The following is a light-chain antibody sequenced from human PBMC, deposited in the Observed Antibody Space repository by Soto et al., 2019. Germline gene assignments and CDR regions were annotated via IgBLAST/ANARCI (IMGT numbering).Light chain of an antibody. J-gene: IGKJ1*01. CDR1: QSVSNNY. Sequence: EIVFTQSPGTLSLSPRERATLSCGASQSVSNNYLAWYQQKPGQAPRLLIYGASNRATGIPDRFSGSGSGTDFALTISRLEPEDFAVYYCQQYGSSGTFGQGTKVDIK. V-gene: IGKV3-20*01. CDR2: GAS. CDR3: QQYGSSGT.